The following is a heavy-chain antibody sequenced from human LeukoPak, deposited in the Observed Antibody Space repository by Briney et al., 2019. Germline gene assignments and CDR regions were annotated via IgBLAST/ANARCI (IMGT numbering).Heavy chain of an antibody. J-gene: IGHJ6*04. CDR1: GGTFSSYA. CDR3: ASPSHTYCSRTSCSGTTHKNYCGMDV. V-gene: IGHV1-69*06. D-gene: IGHD2-2*01. CDR2: IIPFFGTA. Sequence: SVKVSCKASGGTFSSYAISWVRQAPGQGLEWMGGIIPFFGTANYAQKLQGRVTITADKSTSTAYMELSSLRSEDTAVYYCASPSHTYCSRTSCSGTTHKNYCGMDVWGKGTTVTVSS.